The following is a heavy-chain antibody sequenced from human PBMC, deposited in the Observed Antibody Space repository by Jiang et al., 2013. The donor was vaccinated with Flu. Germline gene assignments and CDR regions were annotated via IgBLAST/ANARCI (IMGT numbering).Heavy chain of an antibody. CDR1: GFSLSTTKVG. CDR2: IYWDDFK. CDR3: AHRLHYYGSGNYRSGWFDP. V-gene: IGHV2-5*02. D-gene: IGHD3-10*01. Sequence: PTQTLTLTCSLSGFSLSTTKVGVGWIRQPPGKALEWLAVIYWDDFKRYNPSLRSRLTIIKDTSKNQVVLTMTNMDPVDTGTYYCAHRLHYYGSGNYRSGWFDPWGHGTLVTVSS. J-gene: IGHJ5*02.